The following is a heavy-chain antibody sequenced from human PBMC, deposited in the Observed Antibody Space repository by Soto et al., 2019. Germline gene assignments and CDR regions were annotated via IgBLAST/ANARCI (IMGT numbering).Heavy chain of an antibody. Sequence: QVQLVQSGAEVKKPGASVQLSCKASGYSFTTFGIHWVRQAPGQRPEWMGWTNAGNGNTRSSQRFQGRITITRDTSANTVYMELRDLRSEDTSVYYCARSSVTPYCSRTSCYSVDYWGQGTLVTVSS. CDR3: ARSSVTPYCSRTSCYSVDY. D-gene: IGHD2-2*01. CDR2: TNAGNGNT. J-gene: IGHJ4*02. CDR1: GYSFTTFG. V-gene: IGHV1-3*01.